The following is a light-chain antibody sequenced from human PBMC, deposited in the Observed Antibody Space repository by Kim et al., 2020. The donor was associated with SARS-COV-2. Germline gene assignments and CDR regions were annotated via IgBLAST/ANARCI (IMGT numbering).Light chain of an antibody. CDR3: HQHKNSSPWT. Sequence: DIQMTQSPSSVSASVGDRVTITCRASQSVNSWLAWYHQKPGKVPNLLIYDASDLEPGVSSRFSGSGYGTKFILTIMDLQPDDVATSYCHQHKNSSPWTIGQGTKLEI. CDR1: QSVNSW. V-gene: IGKV1-5*01. J-gene: IGKJ2*01. CDR2: DAS.